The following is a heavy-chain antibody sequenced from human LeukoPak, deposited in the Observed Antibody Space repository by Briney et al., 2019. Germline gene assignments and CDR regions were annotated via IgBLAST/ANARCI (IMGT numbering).Heavy chain of an antibody. CDR2: IYYSGST. D-gene: IGHD2-21*02. CDR3: ATTEVVTDDAFDI. V-gene: IGHV4-31*03. J-gene: IGHJ3*02. Sequence: PSETLSLTCTVSGGSISSGGYYWSWIRQHPGKGLEWIGYIYYSGSTYYNPSLKSRVTISVDTSKNQFSLKLSSVTAADTAVYYCATTEVVTDDAFDIWGQGTMVTVSS. CDR1: GGSISSGGYY.